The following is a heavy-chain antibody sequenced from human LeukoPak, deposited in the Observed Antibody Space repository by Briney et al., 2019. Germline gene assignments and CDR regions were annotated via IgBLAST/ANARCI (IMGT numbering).Heavy chain of an antibody. Sequence: ASVKVSCKVSGYTLIELSMHWVRQAPGKGLEWMGGFDPEDGETIYAQKFQGRVTMTEDTSTDTAYMELSSLRSEDTAVYYCATGTTTLPWFDPWGQGTLVTVSS. J-gene: IGHJ5*02. CDR1: GYTLIELS. V-gene: IGHV1-24*01. CDR2: FDPEDGET. CDR3: ATGTTTLPWFDP. D-gene: IGHD1-1*01.